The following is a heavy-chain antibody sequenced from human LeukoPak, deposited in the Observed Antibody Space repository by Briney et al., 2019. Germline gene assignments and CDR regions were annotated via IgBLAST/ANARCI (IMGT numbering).Heavy chain of an antibody. J-gene: IGHJ4*02. CDR3: ARDRGTWNDDGFDY. CDR1: GGSISSYY. D-gene: IGHD1-1*01. CDR2: IYISGST. Sequence: SETLSLTCTVSGGSISSYYWSWIRQPAGKGLEWTGRIYISGSTNYNPSLKSRVTMSVDTSKNQFSLKLSSVTAADTAVYYCARDRGTWNDDGFDYWGQGTLVTVSS. V-gene: IGHV4-4*07.